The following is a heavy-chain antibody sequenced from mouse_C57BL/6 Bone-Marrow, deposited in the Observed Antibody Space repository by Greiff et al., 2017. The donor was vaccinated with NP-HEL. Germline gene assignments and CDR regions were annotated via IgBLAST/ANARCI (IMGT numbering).Heavy chain of an antibody. D-gene: IGHD1-1*01. Sequence: VKLVESGAELVKPGASVKMSCKASGYTFTTYPIEWMKQNHGKSLEWIGNFHPYNDDTKYNEKFKGKATLTVEKSSSTVYLELSRLTSDDSAVYYCARLGYYGSSYDYWGQGTTLTVSS. J-gene: IGHJ2*01. CDR2: FHPYNDDT. V-gene: IGHV1-47*01. CDR1: GYTFTTYP. CDR3: ARLGYYGSSYDY.